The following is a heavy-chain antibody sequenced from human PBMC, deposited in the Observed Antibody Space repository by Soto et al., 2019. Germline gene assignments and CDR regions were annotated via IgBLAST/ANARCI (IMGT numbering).Heavy chain of an antibody. D-gene: IGHD3-10*01. Sequence: KPSETLSLTCTVSGGSISSYYWSWIRQPPGKGLEWIGYIYYSGSTNYNPSLKSRVTISVDTSKNQFSLKLSSVTAADTAVYYCARDRWFGELFVGMDVWGQGTTVTVSS. CDR2: IYYSGST. J-gene: IGHJ6*02. CDR3: ARDRWFGELFVGMDV. CDR1: GGSISSYY. V-gene: IGHV4-59*01.